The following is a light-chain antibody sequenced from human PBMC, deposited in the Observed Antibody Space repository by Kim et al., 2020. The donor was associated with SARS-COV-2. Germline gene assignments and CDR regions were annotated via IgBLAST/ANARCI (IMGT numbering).Light chain of an antibody. CDR2: DAF. CDR1: QSVGGW. Sequence: AYVGDRVGISCRASQSVGGWLAWYQQKPGRAPKVLIYDAFSLESGGPSRFSGSGSGTEFTLTISSLQAEDFATYYCQQYDNYPWTIGQGTKVDIK. V-gene: IGKV1-5*01. J-gene: IGKJ1*01. CDR3: QQYDNYPWT.